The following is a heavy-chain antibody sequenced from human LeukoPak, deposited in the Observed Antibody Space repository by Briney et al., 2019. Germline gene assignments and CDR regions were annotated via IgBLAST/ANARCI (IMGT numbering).Heavy chain of an antibody. Sequence: GASVKVSCKASGYTFTSYYMHWVRQAPGQGLEWMGIINPSGGSTSYAQKFQGRVTMTRDTSTSTVYMELSSLRSEDTAVYYCARDGPHHMTTVTTKVPFDYWGQGTLVTVSS. CDR1: GYTFTSYY. D-gene: IGHD4-17*01. V-gene: IGHV1-46*01. CDR2: INPSGGST. J-gene: IGHJ4*02. CDR3: ARDGPHHMTTVTTKVPFDY.